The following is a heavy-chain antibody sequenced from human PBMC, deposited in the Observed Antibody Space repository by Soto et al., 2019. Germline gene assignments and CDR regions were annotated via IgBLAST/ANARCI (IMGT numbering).Heavy chain of an antibody. D-gene: IGHD3-10*01. V-gene: IGHV1-3*01. J-gene: IGHJ3*02. CDR2: INAGNGNT. Sequence: QVQLVQSGAEVKKPGASVKVSCKASGYTFTSYAMHWVRQAPGQRLEWMGWINAGNGNTKYSQKFQGRVTIIRDTSASTVYMELSSLRSEDTALYYCARDLGGMDIWGQGTMVTVSS. CDR3: ARDLGGMDI. CDR1: GYTFTSYA.